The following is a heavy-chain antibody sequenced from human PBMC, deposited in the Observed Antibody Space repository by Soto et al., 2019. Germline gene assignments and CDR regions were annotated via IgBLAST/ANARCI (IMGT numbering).Heavy chain of an antibody. J-gene: IGHJ3*02. D-gene: IGHD2-15*01. CDR2: ISSSSSYI. CDR1: GFTFSSYS. Sequence: GGSLRLSCAASGFTFSSYSMNWVRQAPGKGLEWVSSISSSSSYIYYADSVKGRFTISRDNAKNSLYLQMNSLRAEDTAVYYCARDPGYCSGGSCYSDAFDIWGQGTMVTVSS. CDR3: ARDPGYCSGGSCYSDAFDI. V-gene: IGHV3-21*01.